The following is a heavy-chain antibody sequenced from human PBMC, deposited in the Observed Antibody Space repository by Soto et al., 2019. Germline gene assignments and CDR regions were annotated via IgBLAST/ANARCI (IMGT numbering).Heavy chain of an antibody. J-gene: IGHJ3*02. CDR2: IYYSGST. V-gene: IGHV4-59*01. CDR1: AGSISSYY. CDR3: ARKEARTDAFDI. Sequence: SETLSLTCTVSAGSISSYYWSWIRQPPGKGLEWIGYIYYSGSTNYNPSLTSRVTISVDTSKNQFSLKLSSVTAADTAVYYCARKEARTDAFDIWGQGTMVTVSS.